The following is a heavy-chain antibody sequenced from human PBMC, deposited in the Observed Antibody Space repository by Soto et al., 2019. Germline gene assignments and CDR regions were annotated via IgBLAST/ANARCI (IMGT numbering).Heavy chain of an antibody. CDR1: GGSISSINNHVSNDY. CDR3: TTQGFGGLHGLVDI. V-gene: IGHV4-59*08. Sequence: SETLCLTCTVSGGSISSINNHVSNDYCSWIRLSPGKGLEWIGYISNIGFTRYNPSLKSRVSISVDTSKNQFSLKLTSVTAADTAVYYCTTQGFGGLHGLVDIWGQGTTVT. CDR2: ISNIGFT. D-gene: IGHD3-10*01. J-gene: IGHJ6*02.